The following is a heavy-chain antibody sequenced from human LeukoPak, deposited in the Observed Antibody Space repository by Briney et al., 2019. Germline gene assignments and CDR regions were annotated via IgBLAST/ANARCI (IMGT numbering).Heavy chain of an antibody. CDR3: AGGSGYYFDY. D-gene: IGHD3-22*01. V-gene: IGHV3-66*01. Sequence: PGGSLRLSCAASGFTVSSNYMSWVRQAPGEGLEWVSVVYSDDSTHDADSVKGRFTISRDNSKNTLYLQMNSLRAADTAVYYCAGGSGYYFDYWGQGTLVTVSS. CDR1: GFTVSSNY. CDR2: VYSDDST. J-gene: IGHJ4*02.